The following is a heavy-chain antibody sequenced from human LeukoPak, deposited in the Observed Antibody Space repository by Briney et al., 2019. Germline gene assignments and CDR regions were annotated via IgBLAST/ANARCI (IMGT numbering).Heavy chain of an antibody. CDR1: GFTFSSYA. D-gene: IGHD2-2*01. J-gene: IGHJ6*02. Sequence: SGGSLRLSCAASGFTFSSYAMSWVRQAPGKGLEWVSAISGSGGSTYYADSVKGRFTISRDNSKNTLYLQMNSLRAEDTAVYYCAKGGGYCSSTSCSDYYYGMDVWGQGTTVTVSS. CDR2: ISGSGGST. V-gene: IGHV3-23*01. CDR3: AKGGGYCSSTSCSDYYYGMDV.